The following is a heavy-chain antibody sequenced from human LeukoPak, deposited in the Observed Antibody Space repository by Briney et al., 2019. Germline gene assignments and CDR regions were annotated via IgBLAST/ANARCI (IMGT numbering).Heavy chain of an antibody. CDR1: GGTFSKYA. CDR3: ARVGPLGGSRWYAGILGYSDF. J-gene: IGHJ4*02. D-gene: IGHD6-13*01. Sequence: VASVKVSCKASGGTFSKYAINWVRQAPGKGLECMGGIIPAFGSSNYAQKFQGRVTLTTDTSTNTAYMEMSSLRSEDTAVYYCARVGPLGGSRWYAGILGYSDFWGQGTLVTVSS. CDR2: IIPAFGSS. V-gene: IGHV1-69*05.